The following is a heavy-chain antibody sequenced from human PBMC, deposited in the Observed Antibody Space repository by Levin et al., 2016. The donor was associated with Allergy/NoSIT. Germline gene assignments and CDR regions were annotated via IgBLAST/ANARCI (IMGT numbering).Heavy chain of an antibody. CDR3: ARIDYANAYAWFGWGS. CDR2: IFSNDEK. D-gene: IGHD3-10*01. Sequence: WIRQPPGKALEWLAHIFSNDEKSYRTSLKSRLTISKDTSKSQVVLTMTNMDPVDTATYFCARIDYANAYAWFGWGSWGQGILVTVSS. J-gene: IGHJ5*02. V-gene: IGHV2-26*01.